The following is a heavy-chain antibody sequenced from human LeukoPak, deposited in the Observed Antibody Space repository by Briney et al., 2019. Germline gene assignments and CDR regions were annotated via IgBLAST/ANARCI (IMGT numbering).Heavy chain of an antibody. J-gene: IGHJ6*03. CDR3: ARERRTNNYYYYMDV. CDR2: IKQDGSEK. V-gene: IGHV3-7*01. CDR1: GFTFSSYW. D-gene: IGHD2-2*01. Sequence: GGSLRLSCAASGFTFSSYWMSWVRQAPGKGLEWVANIKQDGSEKYYVDSVKGRFTISRDNAKNSLYLQMNSQRAEDTAVYYCARERRTNNYYYYMDVWGKGTTVTVSS.